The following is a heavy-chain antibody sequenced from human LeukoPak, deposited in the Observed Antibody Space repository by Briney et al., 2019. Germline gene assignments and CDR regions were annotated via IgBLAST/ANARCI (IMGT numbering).Heavy chain of an antibody. CDR2: ISSGSDYT. CDR3: AKIGVIGQSYYDL. V-gene: IGHV3-23*01. CDR1: GFPFSSHG. Sequence: GGSLRLSCAASGFPFSSHGMSWVRQAPGKGPEWVSSISSGSDYTFYADSVRGRFTTFRDNSKNTMYLQMNSLRVGDTAVYYCAKIGVIGQSYYDLWGRGTLVTVSS. D-gene: IGHD3/OR15-3a*01. J-gene: IGHJ2*01.